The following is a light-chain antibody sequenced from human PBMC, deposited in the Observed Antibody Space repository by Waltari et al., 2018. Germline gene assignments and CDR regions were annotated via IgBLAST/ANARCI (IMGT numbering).Light chain of an antibody. CDR3: CSYAGSSTYVV. Sequence: QSALTQPASVSGSPGQSITIPCPGPGSDVGGYNYVSWYQQHPGKAPKLMIYDVSKRPSGVSNRFSGSKSGNTASLTISGLQAEDEADYYCCSYAGSSTYVVFGGGTKLTVL. J-gene: IGLJ2*01. V-gene: IGLV2-23*02. CDR1: GSDVGGYNY. CDR2: DVS.